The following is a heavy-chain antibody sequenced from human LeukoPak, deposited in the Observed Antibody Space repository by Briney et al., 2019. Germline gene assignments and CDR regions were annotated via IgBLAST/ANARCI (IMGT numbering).Heavy chain of an antibody. V-gene: IGHV3-23*03. CDR2: IFSHGET. CDR3: AKDTWAPSRYFDY. J-gene: IGHJ4*02. Sequence: GGSLRLSCAASGFTFRNYNMNWVRQAPGKGLEWVSLIFSHGETSYADSVKGRFTISRDNSKNTLYLQMNSLRAEDTAVYYCAKDTWAPSRYFDYWGQGTLVTVSS. D-gene: IGHD2-2*01. CDR1: GFTFRNYN.